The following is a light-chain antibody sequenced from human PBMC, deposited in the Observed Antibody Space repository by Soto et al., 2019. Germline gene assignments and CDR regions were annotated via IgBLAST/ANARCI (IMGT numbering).Light chain of an antibody. CDR3: QERTGWPLT. V-gene: IGKV3-11*01. J-gene: IGKJ4*01. CDR2: DAS. Sequence: EIVMTQSPATLSVSPGERATLSCRASQTISSYLAWYQQKPGQAPRLLIYDASDRATGVPARFSGGGSGTDFTLTISSLEPEDFAVYYCQERTGWPLTFGGGTKVDIK. CDR1: QTISSY.